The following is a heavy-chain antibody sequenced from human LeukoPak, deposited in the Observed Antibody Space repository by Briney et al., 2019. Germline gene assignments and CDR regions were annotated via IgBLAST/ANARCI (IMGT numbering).Heavy chain of an antibody. J-gene: IGHJ3*02. CDR1: GYTFSNYG. Sequence: GASVKVSCKASGYTFSNYGITWVRQAPGQGLEWLGWISDYNGNTDYAQQLQGRVTLTTDTSTSTAYMELRSLRSDDTAMYYRASYYYGSGSYYNAGGFDIWGQGTMVTVSS. CDR3: ASYYYGSGSYYNAGGFDI. CDR2: ISDYNGNT. D-gene: IGHD3-10*01. V-gene: IGHV1-18*01.